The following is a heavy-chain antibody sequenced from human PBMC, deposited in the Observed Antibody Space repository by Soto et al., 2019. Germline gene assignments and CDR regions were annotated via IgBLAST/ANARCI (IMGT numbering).Heavy chain of an antibody. J-gene: IGHJ4*02. V-gene: IGHV5-51*01. Sequence: DSLTISCKGSGYSFTSYWIGWVRQMPGKGLEWMGIIYPGDSDTRYSPSFQGQVTISADKSISTAYLQWSSLKASDTAMYYCARLRRMGFLTGYYLDYWGQGTLVTVSS. CDR2: IYPGDSDT. D-gene: IGHD3-9*01. CDR1: GYSFTSYW. CDR3: ARLRRMGFLTGYYLDY.